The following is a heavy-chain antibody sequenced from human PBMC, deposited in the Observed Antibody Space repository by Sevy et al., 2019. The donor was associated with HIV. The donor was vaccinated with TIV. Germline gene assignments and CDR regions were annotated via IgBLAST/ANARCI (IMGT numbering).Heavy chain of an antibody. D-gene: IGHD3-22*01. CDR1: GGSFSGYY. V-gene: IGHV4-34*01. J-gene: IGHJ4*03. CDR2: INHSGFS. CDR3: ARGDLVIPSPTIDRRGLDL. Sequence: SETLSLTCAVHGGSFSGYYWNWIRQPPGKGLEWIGEINHSGFSDYNPSLKSRATVRMDTSKAHFSLNLNSLTAADTAVYYCARGDLVIPSPTIDRRGLDLWGQGTLVTVSS.